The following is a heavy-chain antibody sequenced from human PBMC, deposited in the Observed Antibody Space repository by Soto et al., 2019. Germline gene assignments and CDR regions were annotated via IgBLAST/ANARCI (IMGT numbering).Heavy chain of an antibody. CDR3: AREGGDYGLNYYYGMDV. J-gene: IGHJ6*02. D-gene: IGHD4-17*01. V-gene: IGHV3-11*06. Sequence: GGSLRLSCAASGFTFSDYYMSWIRQAPGKGLEWVSYISSSSSYTNYADSVKGRFTISRDNAKNSLYLQMNSLRAEDTAVYYCAREGGDYGLNYYYGMDVWGQGTTVTVSS. CDR2: ISSSSSYT. CDR1: GFTFSDYY.